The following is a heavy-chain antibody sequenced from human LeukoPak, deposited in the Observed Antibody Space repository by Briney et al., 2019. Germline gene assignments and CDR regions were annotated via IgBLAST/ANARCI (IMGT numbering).Heavy chain of an antibody. CDR3: ARESFSGSGGLNWFAP. V-gene: IGHV1-2*02. D-gene: IGHD3-10*01. CDR2: LNPDTGST. Sequence: ASVKVSCKASGYTSTGYYIHWVRQAPGQGLEWMGGLNPDTGSTNYAQKFQARVIMTRDTSINTAYMELRRLRYDDTAMYFCARESFSGSGGLNWFAPWGQGTLVTVSA. CDR1: GYTSTGYY. J-gene: IGHJ5*02.